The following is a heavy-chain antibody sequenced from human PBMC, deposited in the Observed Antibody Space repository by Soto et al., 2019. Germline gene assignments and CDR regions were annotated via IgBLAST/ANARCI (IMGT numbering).Heavy chain of an antibody. CDR2: ISYDGSNK. D-gene: IGHD3-10*01. J-gene: IGHJ4*02. CDR3: ARGMASDY. CDR1: GFTFSSYG. V-gene: IGHV3-30*03. Sequence: QVQLVESGGGVVQPGRSLRLSCAASGFTFSSYGMHWVRQAPGKGLEWGAVISYDGSNKYYADSVKGRFTISRDNSKNTLYLQMNSLRAEDTAVYYCARGMASDYWGQGTLVTVSS.